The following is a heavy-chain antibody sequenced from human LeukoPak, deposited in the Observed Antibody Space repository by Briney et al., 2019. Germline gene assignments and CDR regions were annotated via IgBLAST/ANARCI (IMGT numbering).Heavy chain of an antibody. D-gene: IGHD2-2*01. CDR3: ARDIGYCTSANCYGRFNWFDP. CDR2: VYVCGST. Sequence: SETLSLTCTVSGGSISGYYWSWIRHPAGKGLEWIGRVYVCGSTHYNPSVKSRVTMSVDASRNQFSLKLSSVTAADTAVYFCARDIGYCTSANCYGRFNWFDPWGQGTLVTVSS. J-gene: IGHJ5*02. CDR1: GGSISGYY. V-gene: IGHV4-4*07.